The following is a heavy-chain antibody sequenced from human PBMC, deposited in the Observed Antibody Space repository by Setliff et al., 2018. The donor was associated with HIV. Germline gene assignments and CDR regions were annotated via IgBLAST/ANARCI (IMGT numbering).Heavy chain of an antibody. Sequence: PGGSLRLSCAASGFTFNTYAMSWVRQAPGKGLEWVSVISGSGGSTFYADSVKGRFTISRDNSKNTLYLLMNGLRVEDTAVYYCARDLRGSNFGVSEYWGQGTPVTVSS. CDR2: ISGSGGST. CDR3: ARDLRGSNFGVSEY. J-gene: IGHJ4*02. V-gene: IGHV3-23*01. D-gene: IGHD1-26*01. CDR1: GFTFNTYA.